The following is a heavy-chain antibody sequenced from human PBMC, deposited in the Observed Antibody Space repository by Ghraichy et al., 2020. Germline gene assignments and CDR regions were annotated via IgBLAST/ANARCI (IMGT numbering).Heavy chain of an antibody. CDR2: KKQDGSEK. CDR3: ARDPFDCCDTDH. J-gene: IGHJ4*02. V-gene: IGHV3-7*01. CDR1: GFTFTRYW. D-gene: IGHD2-21*01. Sequence: GGSLRLSCAASGFTFTRYWMTWVRQAPGKGLKWVANKKQDGSEKYYVDSGKGRFTISRDNAKNSLYLQMNSLRAEDTAVYYCARDPFDCCDTDHWGQGTLVSVSS.